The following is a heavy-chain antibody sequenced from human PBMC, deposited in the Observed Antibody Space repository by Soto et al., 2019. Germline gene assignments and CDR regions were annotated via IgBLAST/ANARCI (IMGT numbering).Heavy chain of an antibody. CDR3: ARYIRGPTVFYFDF. V-gene: IGHV3-23*01. CDR2: ITYNGGNT. J-gene: IGHJ4*02. D-gene: IGHD5-18*01. Sequence: WGSLRLSCAASGFTFISYAITFFRHSPGKWLEWVSVITYNGGNTYYADSVKGRFTISRDNSKDTVHLQMNSLRAEDTAVYYCARYIRGPTVFYFDFWGPGVLVTVSS. CDR1: GFTFISYA.